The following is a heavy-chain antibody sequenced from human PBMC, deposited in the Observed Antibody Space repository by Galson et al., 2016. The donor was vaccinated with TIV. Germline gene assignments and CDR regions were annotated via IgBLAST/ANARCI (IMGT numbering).Heavy chain of an antibody. CDR2: ISGGGGST. D-gene: IGHD3-22*01. CDR3: TKVPSSGFSYYYGLDV. Sequence: SLRFSCAASGFTFSIFAMTWVRQAPGMGLEWVSAISGGGGSTYYADSVKGRFTISRDNSKNTLFLQMNSLRAEDTAVYYCTKVPSSGFSYYYGLDVWGQGTTVTVSS. J-gene: IGHJ6*02. CDR1: GFTFSIFA. V-gene: IGHV3-23*01.